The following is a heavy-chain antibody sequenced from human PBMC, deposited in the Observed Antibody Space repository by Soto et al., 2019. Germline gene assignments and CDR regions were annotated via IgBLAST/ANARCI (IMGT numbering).Heavy chain of an antibody. V-gene: IGHV3-48*02. J-gene: IGHJ5*02. CDR1: GFTFSSYS. CDR3: ASETLPSDIAALFFRDRVARWFDP. D-gene: IGHD6-6*01. CDR2: ISSSSSTI. Sequence: GGSLRLSCAASGFTFSSYSMNWVRQAPGKGLEWVSYISSSSSTIYYADSVKGRFTISRDNAKNSLYLQMNSLRDEDTAVYYCASETLPSDIAALFFRDRVARWFDPWGQGTLVTVSS.